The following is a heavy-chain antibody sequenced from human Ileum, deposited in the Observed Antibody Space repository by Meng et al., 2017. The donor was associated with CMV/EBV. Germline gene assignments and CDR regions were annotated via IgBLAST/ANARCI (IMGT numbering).Heavy chain of an antibody. Sequence: GESLKISCVASGFTFSNYWMHWVRQVPGKGLVWVSRISGDGSSTTHADSVKGRFTISRDNAKNTLYLQMNSLRAEDTALYYCARGNYFAMDVWGQGTTVTVSS. J-gene: IGHJ6*02. CDR1: GFTFSNYW. V-gene: IGHV3-74*03. CDR2: ISGDGSST. CDR3: ARGNYFAMDV.